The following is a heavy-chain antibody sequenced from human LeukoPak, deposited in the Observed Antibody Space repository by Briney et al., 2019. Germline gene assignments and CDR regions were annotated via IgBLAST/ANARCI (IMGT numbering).Heavy chain of an antibody. CDR1: GFTFDDYA. D-gene: IGHD3-22*01. CDR2: ISWNSGSI. Sequence: GGPLRLSCAASGFTFDDYAMHWVRQAPGKGLEWVSGISWNSGSIGYADSVKGRFTISRDNAKNSLYLQMNSLRAEATALYYCAKDRFYDPYYDSSGLFDYWGQGTLVTVSS. V-gene: IGHV3-9*01. J-gene: IGHJ4*02. CDR3: AKDRFYDPYYDSSGLFDY.